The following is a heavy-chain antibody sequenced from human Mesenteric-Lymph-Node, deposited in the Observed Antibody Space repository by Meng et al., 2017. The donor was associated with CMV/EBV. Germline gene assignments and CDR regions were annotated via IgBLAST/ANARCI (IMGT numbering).Heavy chain of an antibody. V-gene: IGHV3-53*01. Sequence: GGSLRLSCAASGFSVSSNYMTWVRQAPGKGLEWVSVVYSGGTTFYADSVKGRFTISRDNAWNSLYLQMNSLRAGDTAVYYCVRGNTYLYYFDCWGQGTQVTVSS. CDR3: VRGNTYLYYFDC. CDR2: VYSGGTT. CDR1: GFSVSSNY. J-gene: IGHJ4*02.